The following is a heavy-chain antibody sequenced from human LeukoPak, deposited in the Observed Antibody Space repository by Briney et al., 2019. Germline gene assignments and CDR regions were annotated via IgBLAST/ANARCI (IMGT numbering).Heavy chain of an antibody. J-gene: IGHJ5*02. CDR3: ARDRIVVVVAASILYGFDP. Sequence: SQTLSLTCTVSGGSISSGDYYWSWIRQPPGKGLEWIGYIYYSGSTYYNPSLKSRVTISVDTSKNQCSLKLSSVTAADTAVYYCARDRIVVVVAASILYGFDPWGQGTLVTVSS. CDR1: GGSISSGDYY. V-gene: IGHV4-30-4*08. D-gene: IGHD2-15*01. CDR2: IYYSGST.